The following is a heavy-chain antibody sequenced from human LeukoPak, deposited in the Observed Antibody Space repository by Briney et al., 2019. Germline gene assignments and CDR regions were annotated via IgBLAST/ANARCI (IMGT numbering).Heavy chain of an antibody. D-gene: IGHD3-22*01. V-gene: IGHV3-21*01. J-gene: IGHJ4*02. CDR3: ARALQHYYDSSGTLLGGFDY. Sequence: GGSLRLSCAASGFTFSSYSMNWVRQAPGKGLEWVSSISSSSSYIYYADSVKGRFTISRDTAKNSLYLQMNSLRAEDTAVYYCARALQHYYDSSGTLLGGFDYWGQGTLVTVSS. CDR2: ISSSSSYI. CDR1: GFTFSSYS.